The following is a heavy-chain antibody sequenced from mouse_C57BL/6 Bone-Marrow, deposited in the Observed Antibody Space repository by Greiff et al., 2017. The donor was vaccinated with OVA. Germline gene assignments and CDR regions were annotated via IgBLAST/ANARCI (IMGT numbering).Heavy chain of an antibody. D-gene: IGHD4-1*01. Sequence: EVQLVESGAGLVKPGGSLKLSCAASGFTFSSYAMSWVRQTPEKRLEWVAYISSGGDYIYYADTVKGRFTISRDNARNTLYLQMSSLKSEDTAMYYCTRDLTGPSMDYWGQGTSVTVSS. CDR2: ISSGGDYI. V-gene: IGHV5-9-1*02. CDR1: GFTFSSYA. J-gene: IGHJ4*01. CDR3: TRDLTGPSMDY.